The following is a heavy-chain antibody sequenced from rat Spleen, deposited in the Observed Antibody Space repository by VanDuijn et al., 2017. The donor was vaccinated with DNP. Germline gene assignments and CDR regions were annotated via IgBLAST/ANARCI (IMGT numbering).Heavy chain of an antibody. Sequence: QVQLKESGPGLVQPSRTLSLTCTVSGFSLTNYGVSWVRQPPGKGLEWIAAIWGGGSTDYNSALKSRPRISRDTSKSQVFLKVNSLQTEDTAIYFCTRDYYSSSFVYWGQGTLVTVSS. CDR3: TRDYYSSSFVY. D-gene: IGHD1-2*01. CDR1: GFSLTNYG. V-gene: IGHV2-15*01. CDR2: IWGGGST. J-gene: IGHJ3*01.